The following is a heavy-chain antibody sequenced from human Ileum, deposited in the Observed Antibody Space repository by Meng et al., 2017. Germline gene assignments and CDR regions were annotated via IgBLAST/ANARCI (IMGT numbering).Heavy chain of an antibody. V-gene: IGHV4-4*02. D-gene: IGHD1-26*01. Sequence: QWSGPVLLKPSGTLSLTCAVSGGSISTSDWWSWVRQPPGKGLEWIGEIHHSGSTNYNPSLKSRVTISVDKSKNQFSLKLNSVTAADTAVYYCAREWSGSYRHFDYWGQGTLVTVSS. CDR2: IHHSGST. CDR1: GGSISTSDW. CDR3: AREWSGSYRHFDY. J-gene: IGHJ4*02.